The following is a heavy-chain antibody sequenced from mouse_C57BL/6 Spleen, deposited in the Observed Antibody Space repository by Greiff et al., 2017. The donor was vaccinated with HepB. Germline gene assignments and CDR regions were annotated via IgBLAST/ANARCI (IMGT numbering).Heavy chain of an antibody. CDR1: GYTFTDYE. Sequence: VQLQQSGAELVRPGASVTLSCKASGYTFTDYEMHWVKQTPVHGLEWIGAIDPETGGTAYNQKFKGKAILTADKSSSTAYMELRSLTSEDSAVYYCTRKRTTTVEDYFDYWGQGTTLTVSS. J-gene: IGHJ2*01. D-gene: IGHD1-1*01. V-gene: IGHV1-15*01. CDR2: IDPETGGT. CDR3: TRKRTTTVEDYFDY.